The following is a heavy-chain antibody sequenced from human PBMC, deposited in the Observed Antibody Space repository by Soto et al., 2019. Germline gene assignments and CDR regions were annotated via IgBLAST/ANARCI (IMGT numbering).Heavy chain of an antibody. Sequence: EVELLESGGGLEQPGGSLRLSCAASGFTFNDYAMNWVRQAPRKGLEWVSGVSGSGGGTYYADSVKGRFTISRDNSKNSLYLQMNSLRAEDTATYYCAKGGFCATNTCYKELGPSFDFWGQGIQVTVSS. CDR2: VSGSGGGT. V-gene: IGHV3-23*01. CDR3: AKGGFCATNTCYKELGPSFDF. D-gene: IGHD2-2*02. CDR1: GFTFNDYA. J-gene: IGHJ4*02.